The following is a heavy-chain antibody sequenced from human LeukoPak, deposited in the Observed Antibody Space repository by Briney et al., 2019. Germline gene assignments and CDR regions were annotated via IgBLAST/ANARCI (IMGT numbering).Heavy chain of an antibody. CDR2: IFYSGST. J-gene: IGHJ3*02. V-gene: IGHV4-39*07. D-gene: IGHD3-22*01. CDR3: AKSNGYGLIDI. CDR1: SGSISTSNYY. Sequence: SETLSLTCTVSSGSISTSNYYWGWVRQPPGKALEWIGIIFYSGSTYYSPSLKSRVTISLDTSRNQFSLKLNSVTAADTAVYYCAKSNGYGLIDIGGQGTMVTVSS.